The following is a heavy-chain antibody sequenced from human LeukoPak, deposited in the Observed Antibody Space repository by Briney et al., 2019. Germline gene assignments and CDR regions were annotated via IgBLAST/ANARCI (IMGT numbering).Heavy chain of an antibody. CDR3: ARDRATYGPEYDD. V-gene: IGHV1-2*02. CDR2: INPNSGDT. J-gene: IGHJ4*02. CDR1: GYTFTDYF. Sequence: EASVKVSCKASGYTFTDYFIHWVRQAPGQGLEWMAWINPNSGDTNCAQKFQSRVTMTRDTSITTAYMEVNSLRSDDTAVYYCARDRATYGPEYDDWGQGTLVTVSS. D-gene: IGHD3-10*01.